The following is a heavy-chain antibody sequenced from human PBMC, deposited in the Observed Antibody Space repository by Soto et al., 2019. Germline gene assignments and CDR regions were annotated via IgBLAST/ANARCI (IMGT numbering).Heavy chain of an antibody. CDR2: IYTSGST. J-gene: IGHJ6*02. V-gene: IGHV4-4*07. CDR1: GGSISSYY. Sequence: NPSETLSLTCTVSGGSISSYYWSWIRQPAGKGLEWIGRIYTSGSTNYNPSLKSRVTMSVDTSKNQFSLKLSSVTAADTAVYYCARDPRTESHYYYYGMDVWGQGTTVTVSS. CDR3: ARDPRTESHYYYYGMDV. D-gene: IGHD6-6*01.